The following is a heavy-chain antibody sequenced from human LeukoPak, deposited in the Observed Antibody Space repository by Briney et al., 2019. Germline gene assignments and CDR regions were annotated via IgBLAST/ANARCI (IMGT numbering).Heavy chain of an antibody. CDR2: INTNTGNP. V-gene: IGHV7-4-1*02. D-gene: IGHD3/OR15-3a*01. Sequence: ASVKVSCKTSGYTFTSYAMNWVRQAPGQGLEWMGWINTNTGNPTYAQGFTGRLVFSLDTSVSTAYLEISSLKAEDTAVYYCARVGVPMIWYYFDYWGQGTLVTVSS. CDR1: GYTFTSYA. J-gene: IGHJ4*02. CDR3: ARVGVPMIWYYFDY.